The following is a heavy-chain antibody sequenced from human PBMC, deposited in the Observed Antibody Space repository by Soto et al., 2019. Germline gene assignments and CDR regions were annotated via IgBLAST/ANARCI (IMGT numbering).Heavy chain of an antibody. CDR3: ARDDFWSGYYPRSYYYGMDV. Sequence: RASVKVSCKAPGYTFTSYGISWVRQAPGQGLEWMGWISAYNGNTNYAQKLQGRVTMTTDTSTSTAYMELRSLRSDDTAVYYCARDDFWSGYYPRSYYYGMDVWRQGTTVTVSS. CDR2: ISAYNGNT. V-gene: IGHV1-18*01. J-gene: IGHJ6*02. CDR1: GYTFTSYG. D-gene: IGHD3-3*01.